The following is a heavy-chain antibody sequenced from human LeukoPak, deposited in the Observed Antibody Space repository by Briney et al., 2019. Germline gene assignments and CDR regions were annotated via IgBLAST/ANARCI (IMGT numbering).Heavy chain of an antibody. D-gene: IGHD2-15*01. CDR1: GFSFSDYW. J-gene: IGHJ4*02. CDR3: ARGWVEKDY. Sequence: PGGSLRLSCAASGFSFSDYWMNWVHQAPGKGLVWVSRINIDGSSTSYADSVKGRFTISRDNAKNTLCLQMNSLRAEDTAVYYCARGWVEKDYWGQGTLVTVSS. CDR2: INIDGSST. V-gene: IGHV3-74*01.